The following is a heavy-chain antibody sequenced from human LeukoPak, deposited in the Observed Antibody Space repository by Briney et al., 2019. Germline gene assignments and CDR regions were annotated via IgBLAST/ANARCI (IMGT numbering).Heavy chain of an antibody. CDR2: IYPGDSDT. D-gene: IGHD3-3*01. V-gene: IGHV5-51*01. CDR1: GYSFTNYW. J-gene: IGHJ6*03. CDR3: ARHGTIFGVVILDYYYMDV. Sequence: GESLKISCKGSGYSFTNYWIGWVRQMPGKGLEWMGIIYPGDSDTRYSPSFQGQVTISADKSISTAYLQWSSLKASDTAMYYCARHGTIFGVVILDYYYMDVWGKGTTVTVSS.